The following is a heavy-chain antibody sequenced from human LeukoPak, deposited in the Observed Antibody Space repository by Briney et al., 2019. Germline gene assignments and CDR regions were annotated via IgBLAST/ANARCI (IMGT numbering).Heavy chain of an antibody. J-gene: IGHJ4*02. Sequence: ASVKVSCEASGYTFTSYYMHWVRQAPGQGLEWMGIINPSGGSTSYAQKFQGRVTMTRDTSTSTVYMELSSLRSEDTAVYYCASSSSGWIDFDYWGQGTLVTVSS. CDR1: GYTFTSYY. V-gene: IGHV1-46*01. CDR3: ASSSSGWIDFDY. D-gene: IGHD6-19*01. CDR2: INPSGGST.